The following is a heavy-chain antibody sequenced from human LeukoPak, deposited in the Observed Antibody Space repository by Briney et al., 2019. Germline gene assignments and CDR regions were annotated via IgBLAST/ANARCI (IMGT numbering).Heavy chain of an antibody. V-gene: IGHV4-38-2*02. D-gene: IGHD5-12*01. J-gene: IGHJ4*02. CDR1: GYSISSGYY. CDR2: IYHSGST. Sequence: PSETLSLTCTVSGYSISSGYYWGWIRQPPGKGLEWIVSIYHSGSTYYNPSLKSRVTISVDTSKNQFSLKLSSVTAADTAVYYCARDREATGNFDYWGQGTLVTVSS. CDR3: ARDREATGNFDY.